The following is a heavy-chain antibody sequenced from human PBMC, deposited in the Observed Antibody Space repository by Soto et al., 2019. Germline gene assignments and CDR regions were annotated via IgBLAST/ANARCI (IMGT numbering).Heavy chain of an antibody. CDR2: INAGNGNT. J-gene: IGHJ6*02. Sequence: RLEWMGWINAGNGNTKYSQKFQGRVTITRDTSASTAYMELSSLRSEDTAVYYCARESAYYDFWSGYLSPDYYYYYGMDVWGQGTTVTV. V-gene: IGHV1-3*01. D-gene: IGHD3-3*01. CDR3: ARESAYYDFWSGYLSPDYYYYYGMDV.